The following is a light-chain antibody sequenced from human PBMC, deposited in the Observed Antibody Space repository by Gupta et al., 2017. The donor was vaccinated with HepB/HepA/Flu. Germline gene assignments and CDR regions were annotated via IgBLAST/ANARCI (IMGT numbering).Light chain of an antibody. CDR3: SAWDSSLSAWV. CDR2: RNN. Sequence: QAGLTQPPSVSKGLRQTATPTCTGNNNNVGNQGAAWLQQHQGHPPKLLSYRNNNRPSGISERLSASRSGSTASLTITGLQPEDEADYYCSAWDSSLSAWVFGGGTKLTVL. V-gene: IGLV10-54*01. CDR1: NNNVGNQG. J-gene: IGLJ3*02.